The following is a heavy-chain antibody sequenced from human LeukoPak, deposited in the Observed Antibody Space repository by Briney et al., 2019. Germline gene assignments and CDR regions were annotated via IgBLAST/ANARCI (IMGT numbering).Heavy chain of an antibody. V-gene: IGHV4-30-2*01. CDR3: ARGRGVPYYYDSSGYYPADY. CDR2: IYHSGST. J-gene: IGHJ4*02. D-gene: IGHD3-22*01. Sequence: SQTLSLTCAVSGGSISSGGYSWSWIRQPPGKGLEWIGYIYHSGSTYYNPSLKSRVTISVDRSKNQSSLKLSSMTAADTAVYYCARGRGVPYYYDSSGYYPADYWGQGTLVTVSS. CDR1: GGSISSGGYS.